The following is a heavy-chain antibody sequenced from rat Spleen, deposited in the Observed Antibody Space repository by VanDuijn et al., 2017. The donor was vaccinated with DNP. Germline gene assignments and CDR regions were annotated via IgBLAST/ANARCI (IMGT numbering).Heavy chain of an antibody. CDR2: ISPSGDST. Sequence: EVQLVESGGGLVQPGRSLKLSCAASGFTFSDYYMAWVRQAPTKGLEWVASISPSGDSTYYRDSVKGRFTVSRDNAKSSLYLQMDSLRSEDTATYYCARRANWIYWYFDFWGPGTMVTVSS. D-gene: IGHD5-1*01. CDR1: GFTFSDYY. J-gene: IGHJ1*01. V-gene: IGHV5-25*01. CDR3: ARRANWIYWYFDF.